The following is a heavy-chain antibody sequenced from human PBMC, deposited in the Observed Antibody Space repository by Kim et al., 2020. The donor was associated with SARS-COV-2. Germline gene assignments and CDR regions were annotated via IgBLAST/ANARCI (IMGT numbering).Heavy chain of an antibody. J-gene: IGHJ6*02. V-gene: IGHV6-1*01. CDR2: TYYRSKWYN. CDR1: GDSVSSNSAA. D-gene: IGHD6-19*01. Sequence: SQTLSLTCAISGDSVSSNSAAWNWIRQSPSRGLEWLGRTYYRSKWYNDYAVSVKSRITINPDTSKNQFSLQLNSLTPEDTPVYYCAREHPPACSSGSVQGYYYYGMDVWGQGTTVTVSS. CDR3: AREHPPACSSGSVQGYYYYGMDV.